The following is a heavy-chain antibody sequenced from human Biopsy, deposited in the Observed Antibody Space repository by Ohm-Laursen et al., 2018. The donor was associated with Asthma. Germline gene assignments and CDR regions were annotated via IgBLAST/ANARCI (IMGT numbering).Heavy chain of an antibody. CDR2: IYRNGDT. Sequence: SQILSLTCAVSGDSIDSGDYSWTWIRQSPGVGLEWIGYIYRNGDTYYNPTLKNRVTISIDRSKNQFSLRLRSVTAADTAVYYCARGWNCGGDCYSLDSWGQGTLVTVSS. V-gene: IGHV4-30-2*06. D-gene: IGHD2-21*02. J-gene: IGHJ4*02. CDR1: GDSIDSGDYS. CDR3: ARGWNCGGDCYSLDS.